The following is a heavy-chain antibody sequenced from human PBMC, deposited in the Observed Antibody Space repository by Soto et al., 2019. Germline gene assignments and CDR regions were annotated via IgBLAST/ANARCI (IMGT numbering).Heavy chain of an antibody. CDR3: ARPRAVADNEIDYFDY. CDR2: IYYSGST. V-gene: IGHV4-39*01. J-gene: IGHJ4*02. Sequence: SETLSLTCTVSGGSISSSSYYWGWIRQPPGKGLEWIGSIYYSGSTYYNPSLKSRVTISVDTSKNQFSLKLSSVTAADTAVYYCARPRAVADNEIDYFDYWGQGTLVTVSS. CDR1: GGSISSSSYY. D-gene: IGHD6-19*01.